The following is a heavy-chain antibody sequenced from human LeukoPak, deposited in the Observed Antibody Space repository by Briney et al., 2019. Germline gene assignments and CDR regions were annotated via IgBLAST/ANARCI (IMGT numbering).Heavy chain of an antibody. Sequence: PSETLSLTCTVSGGSINSGSSFWTWIRQPAGQPSGKGLEWIGRIYTTGRTTYNPSLESRVTISADMSKNQFSLQLTSVTAADTAVYYCARAYYWVDSWGQGVLVSVSS. D-gene: IGHD2-21*01. CDR3: ARAYYWVDS. J-gene: IGHJ5*01. V-gene: IGHV4-61*02. CDR2: IYTTGRT. CDR1: GGSINSGSSF.